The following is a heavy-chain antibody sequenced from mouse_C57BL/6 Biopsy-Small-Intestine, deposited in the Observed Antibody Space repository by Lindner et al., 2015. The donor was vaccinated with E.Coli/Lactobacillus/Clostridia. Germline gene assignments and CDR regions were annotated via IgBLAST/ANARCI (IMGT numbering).Heavy chain of an antibody. CDR1: GYSFSSYF. D-gene: IGHD2-4*01. V-gene: IGHV1-20*01. CDR3: ALFDYDEGFAY. J-gene: IGHJ3*01. Sequence: VQLQESGPELVKPGDSVKISCKASGYSFSSYFLNWVMQSPGKSLEWIGRINANNGDIFYNQNFKGKATLTVDKSSSTAHMELRSLTSEDSAIYYCALFDYDEGFAYWGQGTLVTVSA. CDR2: INANNGDI.